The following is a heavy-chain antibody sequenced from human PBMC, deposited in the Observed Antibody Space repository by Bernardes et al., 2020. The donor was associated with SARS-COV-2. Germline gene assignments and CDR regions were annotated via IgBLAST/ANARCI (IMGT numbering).Heavy chain of an antibody. J-gene: IGHJ3*02. CDR1: GVSISNANYY. CDR2: IYYSGRS. V-gene: IGHV4-39*02. CDR3: TRGRGSGSHSDSFDI. Sequence: SETLSLTCAVSGVSISNANYYWGWIRQPPGKGLEWIGNIYYSGRSNYNPSLKTRVVLSVDTSKKHFSLNLSSVTAADTAVYYCTRGRGSGSHSDSFDIWGQGALVAVSS. D-gene: IGHD1-26*01.